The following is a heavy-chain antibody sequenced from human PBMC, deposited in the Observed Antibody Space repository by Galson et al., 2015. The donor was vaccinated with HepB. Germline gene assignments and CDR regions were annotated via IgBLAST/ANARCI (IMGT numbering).Heavy chain of an antibody. CDR1: GFTFSDSA. CDR3: AKAVVTAYYDAFDM. V-gene: IGHV3-23*01. J-gene: IGHJ3*02. D-gene: IGHD4-23*01. CDR2: ISGSGGST. Sequence: SLRLSCAASGFTFSDSAMTWVRQAPGKGLEWVSGISGSGGSTSYAESVKGRFTISRDNSKNTLYLQMNSLRAEDTAVYYCAKAVVTAYYDAFDMWGQGTMVTVSS.